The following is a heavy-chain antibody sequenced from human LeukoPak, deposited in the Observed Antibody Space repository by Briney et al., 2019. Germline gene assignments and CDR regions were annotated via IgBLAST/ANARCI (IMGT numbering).Heavy chain of an antibody. CDR1: GGSFRDYY. J-gene: IGHJ4*02. D-gene: IGHD2-8*01. CDR2: INYSGAT. V-gene: IGHV4-34*01. CDR3: ATESRCSNGVCYRNSSSWTFDY. Sequence: SETLSLTCAVYGGSFRDYYWSWVRQPPGKGLEWIGEINYSGATNYNSSLKSRVTISLDTNKNQFSLKLNSVTVADTAVYYCATESRCSNGVCYRNSSSWTFDYWGQGTLVTVSS.